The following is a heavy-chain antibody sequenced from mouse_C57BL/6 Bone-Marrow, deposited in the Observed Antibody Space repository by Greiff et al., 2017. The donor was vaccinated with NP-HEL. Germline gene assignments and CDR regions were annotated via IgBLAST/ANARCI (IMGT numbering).Heavy chain of an antibody. CDR1: GYTFTDYY. Sequence: VQLQQSGPELVKPGASVKISCQASGYTFTDYYMNWVTQSHGTSLEWIGDINPNNGGTSYNQKFKGKATLTVDKSSSTAYMELRSLTSEDSAVYYCARMNWAYYYAMDYWGQGTSVTVSS. CDR2: INPNNGGT. CDR3: ARMNWAYYYAMDY. D-gene: IGHD4-1*01. J-gene: IGHJ4*01. V-gene: IGHV1-26*01.